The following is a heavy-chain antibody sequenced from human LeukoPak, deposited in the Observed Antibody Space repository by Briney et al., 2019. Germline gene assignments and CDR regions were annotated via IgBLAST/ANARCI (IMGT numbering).Heavy chain of an antibody. V-gene: IGHV4-4*07. CDR2: IYTSGST. D-gene: IGHD3-10*01. CDR1: GGSISGYD. Sequence: SETLSLTCTVSGGSISGYDWSWIRQPAGKGLEWIGRIYTSGSTNYNPSLKSRVTMSVDTSKNQFSLKLSSVTAADTAVYYCARTTMVRGTYYMDVWGKGTTVTISS. J-gene: IGHJ6*03. CDR3: ARTTMVRGTYYMDV.